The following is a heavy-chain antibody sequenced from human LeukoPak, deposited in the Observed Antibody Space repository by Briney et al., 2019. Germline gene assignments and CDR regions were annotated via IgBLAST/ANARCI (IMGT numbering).Heavy chain of an antibody. Sequence: GGSLRLSCAASGFTVGSNSLSWVRQAPGRGLEWVSVIYSGGSTYYADSVKGRFTISRDNAKNSLYLQMNSLRAEDTALYYCAREEFDYWGQGTLVTVSS. CDR3: AREEFDY. CDR2: IYSGGST. CDR1: GFTVGSNS. V-gene: IGHV3-53*01. J-gene: IGHJ4*02.